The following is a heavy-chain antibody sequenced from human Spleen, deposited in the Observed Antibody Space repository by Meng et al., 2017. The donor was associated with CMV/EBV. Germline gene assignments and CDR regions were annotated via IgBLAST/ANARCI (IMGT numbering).Heavy chain of an antibody. Sequence: ASVKVSCKASGHTFTRYGITWVRQAPGQGLEWMGIINPSGGSTNYAQKFQGRVTLTRDTSISTVYMELSRLRSDDTAVYYCTKTIEGAMDVWGQGTTVTVSS. D-gene: IGHD1-7*01. J-gene: IGHJ6*02. CDR1: GHTFTRYG. CDR3: TKTIEGAMDV. CDR2: INPSGGST. V-gene: IGHV1-2*02.